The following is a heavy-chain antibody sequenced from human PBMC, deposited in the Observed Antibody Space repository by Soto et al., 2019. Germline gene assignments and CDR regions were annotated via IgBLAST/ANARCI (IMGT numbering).Heavy chain of an antibody. CDR3: ARGDSTDCSNGVCSFFYNHDMDV. CDR1: GYSFTDYH. J-gene: IGHJ6*02. V-gene: IGHV1-2*04. D-gene: IGHD2-8*01. Sequence: ASVKVSCKASGYSFTDYHIHWVRQAPGQGLEWLGRVNPKSGGTSTAQKFQGWVTMTTDASISTASMELTRLTSDDTAIYYCARGDSTDCSNGVCSFFYNHDMDVWGQGTTVTVSS. CDR2: VNPKSGGT.